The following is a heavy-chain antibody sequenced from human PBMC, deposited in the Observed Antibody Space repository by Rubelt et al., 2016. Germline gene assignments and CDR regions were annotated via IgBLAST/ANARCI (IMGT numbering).Heavy chain of an antibody. Sequence: GFSVSSYYINWVRQAPGKGLEWVSGIYSGGITYYADSVKGKLSISRDISKNTVYLQMNSLRAEDTAVYYCARDRGYCSGGSCQSGFFDYWGQGTLVTVFS. D-gene: IGHD2-15*01. CDR3: ARDRGYCSGGSCQSGFFDY. CDR1: GFSVSSYY. J-gene: IGHJ4*02. CDR2: IYSGGIT. V-gene: IGHV3-66*01.